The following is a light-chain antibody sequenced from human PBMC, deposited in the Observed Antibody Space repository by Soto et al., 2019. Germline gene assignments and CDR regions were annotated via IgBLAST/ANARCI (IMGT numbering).Light chain of an antibody. CDR3: QQSLSTLLT. CDR2: GAS. J-gene: IGKJ4*01. V-gene: IGKV1-39*01. Sequence: IQMTQYPSSLSASVGDRVTITCRASQSISGYLNWYQQKPGKAPKVLISGASTLHNGVPSRFSGRGSGTDFTLTISSLQPEDVATYYCQQSLSTLLTFGGGTKVDIK. CDR1: QSISGY.